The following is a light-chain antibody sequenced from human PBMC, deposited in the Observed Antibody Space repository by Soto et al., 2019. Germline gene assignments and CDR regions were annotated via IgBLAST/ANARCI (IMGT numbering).Light chain of an antibody. CDR2: KAS. Sequence: DIQMTQSPSTLSASVGDRVTITCRASQSISSWLAWYQQKPGKAPKLLIYKASSLESGVPSRFSGSGSGTEIPLPHNNPAAEDFCNYFCQQYNWLSYPFGQGTKLEIK. V-gene: IGKV1-5*03. CDR3: QQYNWLSYP. J-gene: IGKJ2*01. CDR1: QSISSW.